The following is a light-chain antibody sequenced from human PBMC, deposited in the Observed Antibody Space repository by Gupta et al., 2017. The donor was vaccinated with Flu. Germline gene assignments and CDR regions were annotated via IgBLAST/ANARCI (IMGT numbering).Light chain of an antibody. J-gene: IGLJ2*01. CDR1: SANSGATYD. CDR2: ENN. Sequence: QSALTPPPSVSGAPGQRVTISCTVSSANSGATYDVHWYQQLPGRAPKLVIYENNKRPSGVPDRFAGSKSGTSASLAITGLQAEDEADDYCQSYDSSLSGVVFGGGTKLAVL. V-gene: IGLV1-40*01. CDR3: QSYDSSLSGVV.